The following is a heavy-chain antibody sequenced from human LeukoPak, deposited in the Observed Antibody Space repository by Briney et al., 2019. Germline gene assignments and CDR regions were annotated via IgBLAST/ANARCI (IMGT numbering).Heavy chain of an antibody. Sequence: PSETLSLTCTVSGGSISSGSEYWSWIRQPAGKGLEWIGLMYTSGSTNYNPSLKSRVTISVDTSKNQFSLKMSSVTAADTAVYYCARVDIVVVPSTKFDYWGQGTLVTVSS. CDR3: ARVDIVVVPSTKFDY. J-gene: IGHJ4*02. D-gene: IGHD2-2*01. CDR1: GGSISSGSEY. V-gene: IGHV4-61*02. CDR2: MYTSGST.